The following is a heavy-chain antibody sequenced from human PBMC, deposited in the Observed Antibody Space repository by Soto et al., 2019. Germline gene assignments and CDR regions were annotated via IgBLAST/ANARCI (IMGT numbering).Heavy chain of an antibody. D-gene: IGHD6-13*01. Sequence: VQLVESGGGLVKPGGSLRLSCAASGFTFSSYSMNWVRQAPGKGLEWVAVIWYDGSNKYYADSVKGRFTISRDNSKKTRYLQMNSLRAEDPAVYYCARDDSSSWSYFDYWGQGTLVTVSS. J-gene: IGHJ4*02. V-gene: IGHV3-33*08. CDR1: GFTFSSYS. CDR2: IWYDGSNK. CDR3: ARDDSSSWSYFDY.